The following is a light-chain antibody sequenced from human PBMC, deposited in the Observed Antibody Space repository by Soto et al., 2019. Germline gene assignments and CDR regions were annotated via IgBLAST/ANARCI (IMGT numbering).Light chain of an antibody. Sequence: EIVLTQSPGTLSLSPGELATLSCRGSQSVSSSYIAWYQRRPGQTPSLLIYGASSRATGIPDRFSGSGSGTDFTLTISRLEPEDFAVYYCQQYGSSPWTFGQGTKVDIK. CDR1: QSVSSSY. V-gene: IGKV3-20*01. CDR3: QQYGSSPWT. J-gene: IGKJ1*01. CDR2: GAS.